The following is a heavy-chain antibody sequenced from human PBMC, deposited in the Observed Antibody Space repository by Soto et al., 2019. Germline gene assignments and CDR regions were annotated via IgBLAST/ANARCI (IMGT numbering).Heavy chain of an antibody. CDR2: INPNSGGT. CDR3: ARDSPVAYGMDV. V-gene: IGHV1-2*04. CDR1: GYTFTGYY. J-gene: IGHJ6*02. Sequence: ASVKVSCKASGYTFTGYYMRWVRQAPGQGLEWMGWINPNSGGTNYAQKFQGWVTMTRDTSISTAYMELSRLRSDDTAVYYCARDSPVAYGMDVWGQGTTVTVSS.